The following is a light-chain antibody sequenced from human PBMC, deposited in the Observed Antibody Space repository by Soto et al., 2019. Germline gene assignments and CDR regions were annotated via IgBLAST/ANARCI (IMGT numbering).Light chain of an antibody. J-gene: IGLJ1*01. CDR2: EVS. CDR1: SSDVGRYTF. CDR3: SSYTSSSTYV. V-gene: IGLV2-14*01. Sequence: QSVLTQPASVSGSPGQSITISCTGTSSDVGRYTFVSWYQQHPGKAPKLMMYEVSNRPSGVSNRFSGSKSGNTASLTTSGLQAEDEADYYCSSYTSSSTYVFGSGTKVTVL.